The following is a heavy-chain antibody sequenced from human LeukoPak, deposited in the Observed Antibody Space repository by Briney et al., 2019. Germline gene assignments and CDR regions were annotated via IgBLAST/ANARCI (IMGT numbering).Heavy chain of an antibody. J-gene: IGHJ3*02. CDR3: ANSGSYYDAFHI. Sequence: SETLSLTCTVSGDSISSSTYYWGWIREPPGQGLKWIGNIYSSGSTYYNPSLKSQVTISVDTSKNQFSMKLTSVTAADTAVYYCANSGSYYDAFHIWGRGTMVTVSS. CDR1: GDSISSSTYY. CDR2: IYSSGST. V-gene: IGHV4-39*01. D-gene: IGHD3-10*01.